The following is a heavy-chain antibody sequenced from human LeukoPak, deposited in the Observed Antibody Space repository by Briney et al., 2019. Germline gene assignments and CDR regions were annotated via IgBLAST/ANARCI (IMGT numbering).Heavy chain of an antibody. CDR3: ARHFDRTDFDY. CDR1: GGSISSSSYY. V-gene: IGHV4-39*01. J-gene: IGHJ4*02. CDR2: IFYSGTT. D-gene: IGHD3-9*01. Sequence: SETLSLTCTVSGGSISSSSYYWGWVRQPPGKGLEWLGTIFYSGTTYYNPSLKSRLTMSVDTSKNQFSLKLSSVTAADTAVYYCARHFDRTDFDYWGQGTLVTVSS.